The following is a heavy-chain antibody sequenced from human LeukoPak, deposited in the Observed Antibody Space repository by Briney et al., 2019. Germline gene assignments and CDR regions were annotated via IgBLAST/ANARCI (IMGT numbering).Heavy chain of an antibody. V-gene: IGHV4-34*01. CDR2: INHSGST. CDR3: ARGVSTGYCSGGSCYPNWFDP. Sequence: SETLSLTCAVYGGSFSGYYWSWLRQPPGKGLEWIGEINHSGSTNYNPSLKSRVTISVDTSKNQFSLKLSSVTAADTAVYYCARGVSTGYCSGGSCYPNWFDPWGQGTLVTVSS. D-gene: IGHD2-15*01. CDR1: GGSFSGYY. J-gene: IGHJ5*02.